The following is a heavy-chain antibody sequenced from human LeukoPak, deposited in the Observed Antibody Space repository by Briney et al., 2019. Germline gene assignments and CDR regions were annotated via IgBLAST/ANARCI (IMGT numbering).Heavy chain of an antibody. Sequence: PGGSLRLSCAASGFTFSSYAMSWVRQAPGKGLEWVAVISYDGSNKYYADSVKGRFTISRDNSKNTLYLQMNSLRAEDTAVYYCARPSGFQMLFDAFDIWGQGTMVTVSS. CDR1: GFTFSSYA. D-gene: IGHD2-21*01. CDR3: ARPSGFQMLFDAFDI. CDR2: ISYDGSNK. V-gene: IGHV3-30-3*01. J-gene: IGHJ3*02.